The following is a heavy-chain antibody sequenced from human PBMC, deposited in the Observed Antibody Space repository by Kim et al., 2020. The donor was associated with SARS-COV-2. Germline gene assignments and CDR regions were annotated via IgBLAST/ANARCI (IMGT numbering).Heavy chain of an antibody. D-gene: IGHD3-22*01. CDR1: GYSFTSYW. CDR3: ARHAPYDSSGYYVLRAFDI. J-gene: IGHJ3*02. CDR2: IDPSDSYT. Sequence: GESLKISCKGSGYSFTSYWISWVRQMPGKGLEWMGRIDPSDSYTNYSPSFQGHVTISADKSISTAYLQWSSLKASDTAMYYCARHAPYDSSGYYVLRAFDIWGQGTMVTVSS. V-gene: IGHV5-10-1*01.